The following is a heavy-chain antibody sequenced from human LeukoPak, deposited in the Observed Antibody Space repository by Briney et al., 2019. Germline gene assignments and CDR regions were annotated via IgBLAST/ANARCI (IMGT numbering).Heavy chain of an antibody. V-gene: IGHV4-59*01. CDR2: IYYSGST. Sequence: PSETLSLTCTVSGGSISSYYWSWIRQPPGKGLEWIGYIYYSGSTSYNPSLKSRVTISVDTSKNQFSLKLSSVTAADTAVYYCARGNGYHYDSAHFDYWGQGTLVTVSS. CDR1: GGSISSYY. J-gene: IGHJ4*02. CDR3: ARGNGYHYDSAHFDY. D-gene: IGHD3-22*01.